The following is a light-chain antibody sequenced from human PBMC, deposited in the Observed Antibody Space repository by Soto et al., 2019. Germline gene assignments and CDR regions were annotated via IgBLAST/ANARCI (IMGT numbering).Light chain of an antibody. CDR3: ATWDTTLKVFV. Sequence: QSVMTQPPSVSAAPGQRVAISCSGSSSNIGNYYVSWYQQLPGTAPRLLIYDNHQRPSGIPDRFSGSKSGTSATLGIAGLQTGDEADYYCATWDTTLKVFVFGGGTKLTVL. J-gene: IGLJ1*01. CDR2: DNH. CDR1: SSNIGNYY. V-gene: IGLV1-51*01.